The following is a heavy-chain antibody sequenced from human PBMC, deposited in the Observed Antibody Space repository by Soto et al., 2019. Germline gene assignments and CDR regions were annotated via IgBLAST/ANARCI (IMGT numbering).Heavy chain of an antibody. V-gene: IGHV3-30*03. D-gene: IGHD5-18*01. CDR2: ISYDGSLQ. CDR1: GFAFSSYG. CDR3: VSDRGYGHASAPYS. J-gene: IGHJ4*02. Sequence: ESGGGVVQPGRSLRLSCAASGFAFSSYGMHWVRQAPGTGLEWVAVISYDGSLQHYADSVKGRFTISRDNSKNMVLMEMSSLRAEDTAVSYCVSDRGYGHASAPYSSGQGTLVGVSS.